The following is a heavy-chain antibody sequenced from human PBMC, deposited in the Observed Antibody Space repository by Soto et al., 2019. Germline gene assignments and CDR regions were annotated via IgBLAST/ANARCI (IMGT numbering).Heavy chain of an antibody. Sequence: SLRLSCASSGFTFSSYAMYWVRQAPGKGLEWVAVISYDGSNKYYADSVKGRFTISRDNSKNTLYLQMNSLRAEDTAVYYCARDLTPGNYYDSSGSNRWDAFDIWGQGTMVTVSS. CDR1: GFTFSSYA. CDR3: ARDLTPGNYYDSSGSNRWDAFDI. V-gene: IGHV3-30-3*01. D-gene: IGHD3-22*01. CDR2: ISYDGSNK. J-gene: IGHJ3*02.